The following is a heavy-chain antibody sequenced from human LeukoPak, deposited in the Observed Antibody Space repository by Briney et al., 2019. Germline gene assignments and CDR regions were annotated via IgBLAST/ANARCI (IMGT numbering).Heavy chain of an antibody. CDR1: GFTVSSNY. V-gene: IGHV3-66*02. D-gene: IGHD3-22*01. Sequence: GGSLRLSCAASGFTVSSNYMSWVRRAPGKGLEWVSVIYSGGSTYYADSVKGRFTISRDNSKNTLYLQMNSLRAEDTAVYYCARDLRYYYDSSAPEGSYGMDVWGQGTTVTVSS. J-gene: IGHJ6*02. CDR2: IYSGGST. CDR3: ARDLRYYYDSSAPEGSYGMDV.